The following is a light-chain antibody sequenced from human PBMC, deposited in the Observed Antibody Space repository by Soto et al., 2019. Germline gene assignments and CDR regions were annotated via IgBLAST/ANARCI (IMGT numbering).Light chain of an antibody. Sequence: ETVRTQSPGTLSVSPGESATLSCGTSQSVSSNLAWYQQKPGQAPRLLIYGASTRATGIPARFSGSGSGTDFILTMNRLEPEAFAVYYCQEFASNFGGGTKADIK. V-gene: IGKV3D-15*01. J-gene: IGKJ4*01. CDR1: QSVSSN. CDR3: QEFASN. CDR2: GAS.